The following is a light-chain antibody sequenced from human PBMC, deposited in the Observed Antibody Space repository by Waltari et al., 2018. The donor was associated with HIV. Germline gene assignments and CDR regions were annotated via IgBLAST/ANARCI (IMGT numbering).Light chain of an antibody. Sequence: QSVLTQPPSVSAAPGQQVTISCSGSSSNLENNYVSWYQQLPGTAPTLLIYDNNWRPSGIPDRFSGSKSGTSATLGSTGRQTGDEADYYCGTWDISLSVVVFGGGTKLTVL. CDR3: GTWDISLSVVV. J-gene: IGLJ2*01. CDR1: SSNLENNY. V-gene: IGLV1-51*01. CDR2: DNN.